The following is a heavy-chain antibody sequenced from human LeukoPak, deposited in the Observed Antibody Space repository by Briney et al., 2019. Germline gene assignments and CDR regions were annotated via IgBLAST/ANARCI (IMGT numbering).Heavy chain of an antibody. CDR1: GGTFSSYA. V-gene: IGHV1-69*06. CDR2: IIPIFDTA. Sequence: SVKVSCKASGGTFSSYAISWVRQAPGQGLEWMGGIIPIFDTANYAQKLQGRVTITADKSTSTAYMELSSLRSEDTAVYYCARAFSPGYSSGWYPTYNWFDPWGQGTLVTVSS. D-gene: IGHD6-19*01. CDR3: ARAFSPGYSSGWYPTYNWFDP. J-gene: IGHJ5*02.